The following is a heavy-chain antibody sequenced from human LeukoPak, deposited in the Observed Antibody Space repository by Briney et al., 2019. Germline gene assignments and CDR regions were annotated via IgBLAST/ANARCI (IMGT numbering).Heavy chain of an antibody. J-gene: IGHJ6*02. CDR3: VRDQHGMDV. V-gene: IGHV4-59*01. Sequence: SKTLSLTCTVSGGSISGYYWSWIRQPSGKGLEWIGYIYSSGNTNYNPSLKSRVTISVDTSKNQFSLKLNSVTAADTAVYYCVRDQHGMDVWGQGTTVIVSS. CDR1: GGSISGYY. CDR2: IYSSGNT.